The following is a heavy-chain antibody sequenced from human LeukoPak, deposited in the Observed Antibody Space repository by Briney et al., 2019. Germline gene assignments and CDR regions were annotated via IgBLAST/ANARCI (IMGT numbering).Heavy chain of an antibody. V-gene: IGHV4-34*01. J-gene: IGHJ4*02. CDR3: ARRYGSGSYLIDY. Sequence: SETLSLTCAVYGGSFSGYYWSWIRQPPGKGLEWIGEINHSGSTNYNPSPKSRVTISVDTYKKQFSLKLSDVDAAGAAGYYWARRYGSGSYLIDYWGQGTLVTVSS. CDR2: INHSGST. D-gene: IGHD3-10*01. CDR1: GGSFSGYY.